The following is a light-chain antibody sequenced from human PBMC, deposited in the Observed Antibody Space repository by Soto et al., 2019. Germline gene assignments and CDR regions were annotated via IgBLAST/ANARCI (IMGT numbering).Light chain of an antibody. V-gene: IGLV1-40*01. J-gene: IGLJ2*01. Sequence: QSVLTQPPSVSGAAGQRVTISCTGSTSNIGAGYDVHWYQQLPGTAPKLLIYDKDNRPSGVPDRFSASKSGTSASLAITGLQAEDEAYYYCQYYDSSLNSPLVFGGGTKLTVL. CDR2: DKD. CDR3: QYYDSSLNSPLV. CDR1: TSNIGAGYD.